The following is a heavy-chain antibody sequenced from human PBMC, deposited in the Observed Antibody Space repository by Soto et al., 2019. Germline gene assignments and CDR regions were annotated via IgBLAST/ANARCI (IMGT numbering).Heavy chain of an antibody. CDR1: GGSISSGGYS. J-gene: IGHJ5*02. D-gene: IGHD5-18*01. V-gene: IGHV4-30-2*01. CDR3: VVTGGYSGSRGRYAS. Sequence: SETLSLTCAVSGGSISSGGYSWSWIRHPPGKGLEWIGYIYHSGSTYYNPSLKSRVTISVDTSKNQFSLKLSSVTAADTAVYYCVVTGGYSGSRGRYASWGQGSLV. CDR2: IYHSGST.